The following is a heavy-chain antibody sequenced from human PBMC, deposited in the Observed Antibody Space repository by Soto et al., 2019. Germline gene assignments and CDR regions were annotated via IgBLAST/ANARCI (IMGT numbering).Heavy chain of an antibody. D-gene: IGHD1-26*01. CDR1: GGSVSRGSSY. Sequence: SETLSLACTVSGGSVSRGSSYWSWIRQPPGKGLEWIGYIYYSGSTNYHPSLKSRVTISVDTSKNQFSLKLISVTAADTAVYYCARGEDIVGTTFDYGGQGALVTVSS. V-gene: IGHV4-61*01. CDR2: IYYSGST. CDR3: ARGEDIVGTTFDY. J-gene: IGHJ4*02.